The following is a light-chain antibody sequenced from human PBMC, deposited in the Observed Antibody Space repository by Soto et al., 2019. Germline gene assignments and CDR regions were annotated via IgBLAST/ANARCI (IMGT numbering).Light chain of an antibody. CDR3: QQHDTNCT. J-gene: IGKJ1*01. Sequence: DIQMTQSPSTLTASVGDRAIITCRASQRVARWLAWYQQKPGKAPKVLISGASNLESGVPSRFSGSGFGTQFTLTISSLQPDDSATYYCQQHDTNCTFGQGTKVEI. CDR1: QRVARW. V-gene: IGKV1-5*01. CDR2: GAS.